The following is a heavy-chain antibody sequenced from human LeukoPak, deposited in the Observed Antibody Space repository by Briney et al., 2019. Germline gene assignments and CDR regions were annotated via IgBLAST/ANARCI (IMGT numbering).Heavy chain of an antibody. V-gene: IGHV3-21*01. CDR2: ISSSSSYI. CDR1: GFTFSSYN. J-gene: IGHJ4*01. D-gene: IGHD3-10*01. Sequence: PGGSLRLSCAASGFTFSSYNMNWVRQAPGKGLEWVSSISSSSSYIYYADSVKGRFTISRDNPKNTLYLQMNSLRVEDTALYYCARDRGVAVRGVTYIDYWGQGTLVTVSS. CDR3: ARDRGVAVRGVTYIDY.